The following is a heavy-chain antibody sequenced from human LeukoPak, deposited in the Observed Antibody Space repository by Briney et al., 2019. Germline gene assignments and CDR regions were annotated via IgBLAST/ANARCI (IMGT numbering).Heavy chain of an antibody. CDR2: ISGSGGST. J-gene: IGHJ4*02. CDR1: GFTFSSYA. D-gene: IGHD3-3*01. Sequence: PGGSLRLSCAASGFTFSSYAMSWVRQAPGKGLEWVSAISGSGGSTYYADSVKGRFTISRDNSKNTLYLQINSLRAVDTAEFYCAKVNTSGYAIDYWGQGTMVTVSS. CDR3: AKVNTSGYAIDY. V-gene: IGHV3-23*01.